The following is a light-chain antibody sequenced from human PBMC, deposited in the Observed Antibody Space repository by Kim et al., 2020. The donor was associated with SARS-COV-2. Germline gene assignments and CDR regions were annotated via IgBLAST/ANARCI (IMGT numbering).Light chain of an antibody. J-gene: IGLJ3*02. CDR3: GTWDSRLRVVV. V-gene: IGLV1-51*01. CDR2: DND. CDR1: SSNIGNNF. Sequence: GRTVPICCSGSSSNIGNNFVSWYQQLPPTAPKLLIYDNDKRPSGIPDRFTASQSGTTATLAITGLRTGDEADYYCGTWDSRLRVVVFGGGTKVTVL.